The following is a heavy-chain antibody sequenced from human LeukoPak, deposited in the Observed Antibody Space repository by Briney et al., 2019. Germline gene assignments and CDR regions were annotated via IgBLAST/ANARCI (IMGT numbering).Heavy chain of an antibody. CDR2: INPNSGGT. CDR1: GYIFTGYY. Sequence: ASVKVSCKASGYIFTGYYMHWVRQAPGQGLEWMGWINPNSGGTNYAQKFQGRVTTTRDTSLSTAYMEVSRLRSDDTAIYYCAISSDWDFYFDYWGQGTLVTVSS. V-gene: IGHV1-2*02. D-gene: IGHD3/OR15-3a*01. J-gene: IGHJ4*02. CDR3: AISSDWDFYFDY.